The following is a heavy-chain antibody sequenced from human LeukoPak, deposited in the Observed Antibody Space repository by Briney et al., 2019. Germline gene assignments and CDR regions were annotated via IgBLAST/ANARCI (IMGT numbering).Heavy chain of an antibody. V-gene: IGHV4-61*02. CDR2: IYASGST. D-gene: IGHD6-6*01. J-gene: IGHJ5*02. CDR3: ARRFHSSSSSGFAP. Sequence: SQTLSLTCTVSGGSISSGTYYWSWVRQPAGKGLEWIGRIYASGSTNYNPSLKSRVTMSVDTSKNQFSLKLSSVTAADTAVYYCARRFHSSSSSGFAPRGQGTLVTVSS. CDR1: GGSISSGTYY.